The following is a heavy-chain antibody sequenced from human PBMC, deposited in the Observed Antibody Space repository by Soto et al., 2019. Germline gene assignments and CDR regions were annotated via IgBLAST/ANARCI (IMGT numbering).Heavy chain of an antibody. Sequence: ASVKVSCKASGYTLTTYGISWVRQAPGQGLEWMGWISAYNGNTNYAQKLQGRVTMTTDTSTSTAYMELRSLRSDDTAVYYCARDETGVVPAATDYYYYGMDVWGQGTTVTVSS. D-gene: IGHD2-2*01. CDR2: ISAYNGNT. CDR3: ARDETGVVPAATDYYYYGMDV. J-gene: IGHJ6*02. CDR1: GYTLTTYG. V-gene: IGHV1-18*01.